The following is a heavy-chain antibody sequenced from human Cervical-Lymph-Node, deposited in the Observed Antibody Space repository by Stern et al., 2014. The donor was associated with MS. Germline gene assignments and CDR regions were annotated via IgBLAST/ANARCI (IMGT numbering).Heavy chain of an antibody. CDR3: AKDSACSDGSCQLDV. CDR1: GFHFSSYG. CDR2: LSYDGIKK. D-gene: IGHD2-15*01. V-gene: IGHV3-30*18. Sequence: VQLVESGGGVVQPGRSLRVSCAASGFHFSSYGMPWVRQAPGKGLEGVALLSYDGIKKYYGDTVNGRFTISRDNSKNTLDLQMNSVRAEDTAVYYCAKDSACSDGSCQLDVWGQGTTVTVSS. J-gene: IGHJ6*02.